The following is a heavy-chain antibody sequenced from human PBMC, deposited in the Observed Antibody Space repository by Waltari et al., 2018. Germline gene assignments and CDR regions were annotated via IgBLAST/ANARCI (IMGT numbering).Heavy chain of an antibody. CDR3: ARADSSGWGY. J-gene: IGHJ4*02. CDR2: IYYSGST. CDR1: GGSISSHY. Sequence: QVQLQESGPGLVKPSETLSLTCTVSGGSISSHYWSWIRQPPGKGLEWIGYIYYSGSTNYNPSLRSRVTISVDTSKNQFSLKLSSVTAADTAVYYCARADSSGWGYWGQGTLVTVSS. D-gene: IGHD6-19*01. V-gene: IGHV4-59*11.